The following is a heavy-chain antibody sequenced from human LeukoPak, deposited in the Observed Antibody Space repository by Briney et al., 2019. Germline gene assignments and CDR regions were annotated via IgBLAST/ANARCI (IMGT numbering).Heavy chain of an antibody. J-gene: IGHJ4*02. CDR2: INPSGGRI. V-gene: IGHV1-46*01. CDR1: GYTFTSHY. CDR3: ARGAQMTTGTTEIDY. D-gene: IGHD4-11*01. Sequence: ASVKVSCKASGYTFTSHYMHWVRQAPGQGLEWMGIINPSGGRISYAQKFQGRVTMTRDTSTSTVYMELSSLRSEDTAVYYCARGAQMTTGTTEIDYWGQGTLVTVSS.